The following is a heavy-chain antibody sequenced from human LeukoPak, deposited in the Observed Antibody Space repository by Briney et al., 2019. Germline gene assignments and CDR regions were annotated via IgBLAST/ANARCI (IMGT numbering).Heavy chain of an antibody. Sequence: ASVKVSCKASGGTFSSYAISWVRQAPGQGLEWMGRIIPILGIANYAQKFQGRVTITADKSTSTAYMELSSLRSEDTAVYYCAASESQGMLYFDYWGQGTLVTVSS. CDR3: AASESQGMLYFDY. J-gene: IGHJ4*02. CDR1: GGTFSSYA. D-gene: IGHD1-14*01. CDR2: IIPILGIA. V-gene: IGHV1-69*04.